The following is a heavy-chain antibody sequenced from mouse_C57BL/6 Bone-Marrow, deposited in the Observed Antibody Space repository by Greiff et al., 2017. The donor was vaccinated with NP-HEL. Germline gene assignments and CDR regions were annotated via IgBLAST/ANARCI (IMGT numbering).Heavy chain of an antibody. CDR3: ARSWPFAY. CDR1: GYTFTSYG. CDR2: IYPRSGNT. V-gene: IGHV1-81*01. Sequence: QVQLKESGAELARPGASVKLSCKASGYTFTSYGISWVKQRPGQGLEWIGEIYPRSGNTYYNEKFKGKATLTADKSSSTAYMELRSLTSEDSAVYFCARSWPFAYWGQGTLVTVSA. J-gene: IGHJ3*01.